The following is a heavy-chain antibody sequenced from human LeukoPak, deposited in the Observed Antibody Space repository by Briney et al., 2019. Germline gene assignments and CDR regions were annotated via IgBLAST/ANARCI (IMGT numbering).Heavy chain of an antibody. CDR2: IYYSGST. Sequence: PSETLSLTCTVSGGSISSYYWSWIRQPPGKGLEWIGYIYYSGSTNYNPSLQSRVTISVDTSKNQFSLKLNSVTAADTAVYYCARRSRTYYDFDYWGQGTLVTVSS. D-gene: IGHD1-26*01. V-gene: IGHV4-59*08. CDR1: GGSISSYY. CDR3: ARRSRTYYDFDY. J-gene: IGHJ4*02.